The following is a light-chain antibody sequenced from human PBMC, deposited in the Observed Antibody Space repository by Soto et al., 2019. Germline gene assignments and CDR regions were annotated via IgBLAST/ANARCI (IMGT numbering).Light chain of an antibody. CDR3: CSYAGSSSPFI. J-gene: IGLJ1*01. CDR1: SSDVGNYNL. Sequence: QSALTQPASVSGSPGQSITISCTGTSSDVGNYNLVSWYQQHPGKAPKLMIYEDSKWPSGVSNRFSGSKSGTTASLTISGLQAEDEADYYCCSYAGSSSPFIFGTGTKVTVL. CDR2: EDS. V-gene: IGLV2-23*01.